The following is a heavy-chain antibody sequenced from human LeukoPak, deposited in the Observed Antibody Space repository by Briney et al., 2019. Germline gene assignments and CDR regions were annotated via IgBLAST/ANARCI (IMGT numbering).Heavy chain of an antibody. CDR1: GFTFSSHW. CDR2: INSDGSSI. CDR3: AKDPRMRDIAFRGVIAYFDY. J-gene: IGHJ4*02. V-gene: IGHV3-74*01. D-gene: IGHD3-16*02. Sequence: TGGSLRLSCAASGFTFSSHWMHWVRQAPGKGLVWVSRINSDGSSISYADSVKGRFTISRDNSKNTLYLQMNSLRAEDTAVYYCAKDPRMRDIAFRGVIAYFDYWGQGTLVTVSS.